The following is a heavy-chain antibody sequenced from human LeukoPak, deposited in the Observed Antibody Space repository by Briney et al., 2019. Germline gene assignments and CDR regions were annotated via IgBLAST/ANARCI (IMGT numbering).Heavy chain of an antibody. CDR3: ARDLEGYYDSSGYYPFDY. CDR2: IIPILGIA. V-gene: IGHV1-69*04. CDR1: GGTLSSYT. J-gene: IGHJ4*02. Sequence: ASVKVSCKASGGTLSSYTISWVRQAPGQGLEWMGRIIPILGIANYAQKFQGRVTITADKSTSTAYMELSSLRSEDTDVYYCARDLEGYYDSSGYYPFDYWGQGTLVTVSS. D-gene: IGHD3-22*01.